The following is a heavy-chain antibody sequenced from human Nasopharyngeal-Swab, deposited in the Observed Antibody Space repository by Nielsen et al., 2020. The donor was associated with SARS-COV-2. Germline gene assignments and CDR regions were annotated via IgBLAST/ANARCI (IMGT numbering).Heavy chain of an antibody. D-gene: IGHD3-22*01. CDR1: GFTFSSYA. Sequence: GESMKISWAASGFTFSSYAMSWVRQAPGKGLGWVSVISGSGGSTYYADSVKGRFTISRDNSKKTLYLQMNSLRAEDTAVYYCARYDDYYDSSGYAYWGQGTLVTVSS. CDR3: ARYDDYYDSSGYAY. J-gene: IGHJ4*02. CDR2: ISGSGGST. V-gene: IGHV3-23*01.